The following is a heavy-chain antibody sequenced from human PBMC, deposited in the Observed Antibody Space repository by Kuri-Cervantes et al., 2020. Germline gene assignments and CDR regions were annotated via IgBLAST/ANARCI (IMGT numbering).Heavy chain of an antibody. J-gene: IGHJ3*02. CDR3: ARGVYTSGSYSAFDI. V-gene: IGHV4-4*02. CDR2: INHSGST. D-gene: IGHD1-26*01. CDR1: GGSISSGYY. Sequence: GSLRLSCTVSGGSISSGYYWSWIRQPPGKGLEWIGEINHSGSTNYNPSLKSRVTISVDTSKNQFSLKLSSVTAADTAVYYCARGVYTSGSYSAFDIWGQGTMVTVSS.